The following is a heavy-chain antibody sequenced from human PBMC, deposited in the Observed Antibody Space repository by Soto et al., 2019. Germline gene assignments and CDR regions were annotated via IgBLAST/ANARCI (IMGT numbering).Heavy chain of an antibody. D-gene: IGHD3-10*01. Sequence: PGESLKISCKGSGYSFTSYWISWVRQMPGKGLEWMGRIDPSDSYTNYSPSFQGHVTISADKSISTAYLQWSSLKASDTAMYYWALEDYYGSGSYLLRYYGMDVWGQGTTVTVSS. CDR3: ALEDYYGSGSYLLRYYGMDV. CDR2: IDPSDSYT. V-gene: IGHV5-10-1*01. CDR1: GYSFTSYW. J-gene: IGHJ6*02.